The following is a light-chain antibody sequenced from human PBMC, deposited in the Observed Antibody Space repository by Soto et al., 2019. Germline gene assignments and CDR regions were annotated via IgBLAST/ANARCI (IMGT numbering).Light chain of an antibody. Sequence: DIVMTQSPLSLPVTPGEPASISCRSSQSLLHSNGYNYLDWYLQKPGQSPQLLIYLGSNRASGVPDRFSGSGSGTDFTLKISRVEAEDVGVSYCMQALQTPTFGGGTKGEIK. J-gene: IGKJ4*01. V-gene: IGKV2-28*01. CDR3: MQALQTPT. CDR2: LGS. CDR1: QSLLHSNGYNY.